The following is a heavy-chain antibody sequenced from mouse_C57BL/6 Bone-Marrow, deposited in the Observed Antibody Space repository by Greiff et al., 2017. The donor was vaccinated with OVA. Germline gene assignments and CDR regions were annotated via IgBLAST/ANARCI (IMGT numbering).Heavy chain of an antibody. Sequence: QVQLKQSGAELVKPGASVKISCKASGYAFSSYWMNWVKQRPGKGLEWIGQIYPGDGDTNYNGKFKGKATLTADKSSSTAYMQLSSLTSEDSAVYFGARDTTVVARYYYAMDYWGQGTSVTVSS. V-gene: IGHV1-80*01. CDR3: ARDTTVVARYYYAMDY. CDR1: GYAFSSYW. J-gene: IGHJ4*01. CDR2: IYPGDGDT. D-gene: IGHD1-1*01.